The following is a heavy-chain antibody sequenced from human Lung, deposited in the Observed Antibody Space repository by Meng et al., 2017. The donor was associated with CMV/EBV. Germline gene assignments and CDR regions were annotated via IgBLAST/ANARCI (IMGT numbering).Heavy chain of an antibody. CDR3: ARGINGGCGD. D-gene: IGHD4-23*01. Sequence: QVKPPQSSPGLVKPSPTLSLTCAISGDIVSSNSAAWHWIRQSPSRGLEWLGRTYYRSKWYHEYAVSVKSRITISPDTPKNQFSLQLNSMTPEDTAVYYCARGINGGCGDWGQGTLVTVSS. V-gene: IGHV6-1*01. CDR2: TYYRSKWYH. CDR1: GDIVSSNSAA. J-gene: IGHJ4*02.